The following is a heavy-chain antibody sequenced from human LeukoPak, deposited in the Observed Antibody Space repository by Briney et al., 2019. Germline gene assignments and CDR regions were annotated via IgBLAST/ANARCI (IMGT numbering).Heavy chain of an antibody. CDR2: IYPDDSHT. CDR1: GYSFTSYW. CDR3: ARSYSFGKFDF. V-gene: IGHV5-51*01. D-gene: IGHD5-18*01. J-gene: IGHJ4*02. Sequence: GESLKISCKGSGYSFTSYWIGWVRQMPGKGLEWMGIIYPDDSHTRYSPSFQGQVTISADKSISTAYLQWSSLKASDTAMFYCARSYSFGKFDFWGQGTLVTVSS.